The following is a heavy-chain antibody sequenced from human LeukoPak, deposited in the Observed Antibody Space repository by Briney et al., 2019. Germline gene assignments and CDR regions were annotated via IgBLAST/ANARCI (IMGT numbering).Heavy chain of an antibody. CDR2: IIPIFGTA. J-gene: IGHJ5*02. CDR1: GGTFSRYA. V-gene: IGHV1-69*06. D-gene: IGHD3-9*01. CDR3: ARGRYDILTGNRNWFDP. Sequence: GSSVKVSCKASGGTFSRYAISWARQAPGQGLEWMGGIIPIFGTANYAQKFQGRVTITADKSTSTAYMELSSLRSEDTAVYYCARGRYDILTGNRNWFDPWGQGTLVTVSS.